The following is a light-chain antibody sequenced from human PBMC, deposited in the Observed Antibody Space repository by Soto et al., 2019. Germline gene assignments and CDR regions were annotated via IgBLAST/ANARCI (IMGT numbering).Light chain of an antibody. Sequence: EIVLTQSPATLSLSPGERATFSCRASRSVSSYLAWYQQKPGQAPRLLIYDASNRATGIPARFSGSGSGTDFTLTISSLEPEDFAVYYCQQRSNWPRTFGPGTKVEIK. CDR3: QQRSNWPRT. V-gene: IGKV3-11*01. J-gene: IGKJ1*01. CDR2: DAS. CDR1: RSVSSY.